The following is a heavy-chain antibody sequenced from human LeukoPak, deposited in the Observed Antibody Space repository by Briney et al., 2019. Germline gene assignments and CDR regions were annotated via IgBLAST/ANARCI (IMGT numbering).Heavy chain of an antibody. CDR2: TYYRSKWYN. V-gene: IGHV6-1*01. D-gene: IGHD2-2*01. CDR3: ARSHCSSTSCYLVAAAVSLAEFDY. Sequence: SQTLSLTCAVSGDSFSSNSAAWNWIRQSPSRGLEWLGRTYYRSKWYNDYAVSVKSRITINPDTSKNQFSLQLHSVTPEDTAVYYCARSHCSSTSCYLVAAAVSLAEFDYWGQGTLVTVSS. CDR1: GDSFSSNSAA. J-gene: IGHJ4*02.